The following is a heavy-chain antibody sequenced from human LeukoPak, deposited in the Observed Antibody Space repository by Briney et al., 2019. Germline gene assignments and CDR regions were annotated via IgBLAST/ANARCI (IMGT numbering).Heavy chain of an antibody. D-gene: IGHD2-21*02. CDR3: ETGGNSFFDY. Sequence: QPGGSLRLSCAASGFTFSSYGMHWVRQAPGKGLEWVAVISYDGSNKYYADSVKGRFTISRDNSKSTLYLQMNSLRAEDTAVYYCETGGNSFFDYWGQGTLVTVSS. CDR1: GFTFSSYG. CDR2: ISYDGSNK. V-gene: IGHV3-30*03. J-gene: IGHJ4*02.